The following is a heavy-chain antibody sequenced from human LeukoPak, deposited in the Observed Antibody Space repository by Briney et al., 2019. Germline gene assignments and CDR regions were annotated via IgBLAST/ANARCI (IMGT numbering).Heavy chain of an antibody. Sequence: DSVKVSCKVSGYTLTELSTHWVRQAPGKGLEWMGGFESEDGEAVYAQKFQGRVTMTEDTSTDTAYMELSSLRSEDTAVYYCTTANRLTRDSSGYYPDSWGQGTLVTVSS. D-gene: IGHD3-22*01. CDR3: TTANRLTRDSSGYYPDS. V-gene: IGHV1-24*01. CDR2: FESEDGEA. J-gene: IGHJ4*02. CDR1: GYTLTELS.